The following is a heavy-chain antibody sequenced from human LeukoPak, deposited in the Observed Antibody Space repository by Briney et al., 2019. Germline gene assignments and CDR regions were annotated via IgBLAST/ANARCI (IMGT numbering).Heavy chain of an antibody. CDR1: GFTFGSYG. CDR3: TRNLGYCTGGGCYADY. J-gene: IGHJ4*02. Sequence: GRSLRPSCAAAGFTFGSYGMHWVRHAPGRGLEWVALIRYDGSNKYYADSVKGRFTISRDNSKNTLYLQMNSLRAEDTAVYYCTRNLGYCTGGGCYADYWGQGTLVTVSS. V-gene: IGHV3-30*02. CDR2: IRYDGSNK. D-gene: IGHD2-15*01.